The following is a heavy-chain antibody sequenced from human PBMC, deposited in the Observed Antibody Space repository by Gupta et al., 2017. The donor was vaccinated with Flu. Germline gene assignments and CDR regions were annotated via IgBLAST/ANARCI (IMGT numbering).Heavy chain of an antibody. D-gene: IGHD3-3*01. Sequence: QEQVVESGGGVVQPGRSLRLSCAAFGFSFSNYGMHWVRQAPGKGLEGVAGISHDGSNYYHADSVKGRFTISRDNSKNTLYLQMTSLKTEDTAIYYCAKDWRWNYNNFGMNVWGQGTTVTVSS. CDR3: AKDWRWNYNNFGMNV. V-gene: IGHV3-30*18. J-gene: IGHJ6*02. CDR2: ISHDGSNY. CDR1: GFSFSNYG.